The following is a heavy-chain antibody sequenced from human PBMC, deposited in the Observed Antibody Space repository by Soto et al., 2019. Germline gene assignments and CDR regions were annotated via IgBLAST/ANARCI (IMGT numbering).Heavy chain of an antibody. CDR2: IIPIFGTA. J-gene: IGHJ4*02. CDR1: GGTFSSYA. CDR3: ARNTYYYDSSGYYTFGGSFDY. V-gene: IGHV1-69*13. D-gene: IGHD3-22*01. Sequence: SVKVSCKASGGTFSSYAISWVRQAPGQGLEWMGGIIPIFGTANYAQKFQGRVTITADESTSTAYMELSSLRSEDTAVYYCARNTYYYDSSGYYTFGGSFDYWGQGTLVTVSS.